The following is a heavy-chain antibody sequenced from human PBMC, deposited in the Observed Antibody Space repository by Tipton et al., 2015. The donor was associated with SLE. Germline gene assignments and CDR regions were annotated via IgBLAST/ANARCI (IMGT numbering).Heavy chain of an antibody. J-gene: IGHJ6*03. CDR2: INHSGST. V-gene: IGHV4-34*01. Sequence: LRLSCAVYGGSFSGYYWSWIRQPPGKGLEWIGEINHSGSTNYNPSLKSRVTISVDTSKNQFSLKLSSVTAADTAVYYCARRPGHCSSTSCPGNYYMDVWGKGTTVTVSS. D-gene: IGHD2-2*01. CDR3: ARRPGHCSSTSCPGNYYMDV. CDR1: GGSFSGYY.